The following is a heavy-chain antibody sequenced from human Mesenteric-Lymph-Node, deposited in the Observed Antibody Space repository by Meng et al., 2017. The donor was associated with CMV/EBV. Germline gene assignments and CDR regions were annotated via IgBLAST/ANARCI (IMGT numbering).Heavy chain of an antibody. J-gene: IGHJ5*01. CDR1: GFSFSDYA. D-gene: IGHD4/OR15-4a*01. V-gene: IGHV3-23*01. CDR3: AKDDYYSSPRRLDS. Sequence: GGSLRLSCAASGFSFSDYAMRWVRQAPGKGLEWVSGISGSGRNTYYADFVKGRFTISRGNSKNTLYVQMNSLRAEDTAVYYCAKDDYYSSPRRLDSWGQGIMVTVSS. CDR2: ISGSGRNT.